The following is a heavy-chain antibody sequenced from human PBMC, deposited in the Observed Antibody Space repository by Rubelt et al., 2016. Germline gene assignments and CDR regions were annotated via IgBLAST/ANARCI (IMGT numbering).Heavy chain of an antibody. Sequence: QVQLQQWGAGLLKPSETLSLTCAVYGGSFSGYYWSWIRQPPGKGLEWIGEINHSGSTNYNPSLKSRVTISVDTSKNQFSLKLSPVTAADTAVYYCARHWDYDGMDVWGQGTTVTVS. CDR3: ARHWDYDGMDV. J-gene: IGHJ6*02. V-gene: IGHV4-34*01. D-gene: IGHD7-27*01. CDR2: INHSGST. CDR1: GGSFSGYY.